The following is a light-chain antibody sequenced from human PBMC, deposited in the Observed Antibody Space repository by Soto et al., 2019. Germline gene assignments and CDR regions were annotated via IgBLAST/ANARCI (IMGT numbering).Light chain of an antibody. Sequence: EIVMTQSPATLSVSPGERATLSCSASQSVSSNLAWYQQKPGQAPRLLIYGASTRATGIPARFSGTGSGTDFTLTINSLQSEDFGVYYCHQYNNWPPSTFGQGTLLEI. CDR3: HQYNNWPPST. V-gene: IGKV3-15*01. CDR2: GAS. CDR1: QSVSSN. J-gene: IGKJ5*01.